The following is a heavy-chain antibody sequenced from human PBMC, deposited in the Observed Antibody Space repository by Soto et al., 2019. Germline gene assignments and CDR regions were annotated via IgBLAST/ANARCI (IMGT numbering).Heavy chain of an antibody. J-gene: IGHJ4*02. CDR1: GCTFTSYA. CDR2: INAGNGNT. CDR3: ARLSGYDPSFDY. V-gene: IGHV1-3*01. Sequence: GASVKVSCKASGCTFTSYAMHWVHQAHGQRLEWMGWINAGNGNTKYSQKFQGRVTITRDTSASTAYMELSSLRSEDTAVYYCARLSGYDPSFDYWGQGTLVTVSS. D-gene: IGHD5-12*01.